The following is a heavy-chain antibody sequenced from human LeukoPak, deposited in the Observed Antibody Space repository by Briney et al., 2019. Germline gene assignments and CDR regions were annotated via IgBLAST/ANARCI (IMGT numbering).Heavy chain of an antibody. D-gene: IGHD1-26*01. Sequence: PSETLSLTCSVSGGSFSNYYGSWIRQPAGKGLEWIGRIYTSGSTNYNPSLKSRVTMSVDTSQKEVSLTLTSMTAADTAVYFCARGSGSYRPLYFFDYWGQGTLVTVSS. V-gene: IGHV4-4*07. J-gene: IGHJ4*02. CDR3: ARGSGSYRPLYFFDY. CDR2: IYTSGST. CDR1: GGSFSNYY.